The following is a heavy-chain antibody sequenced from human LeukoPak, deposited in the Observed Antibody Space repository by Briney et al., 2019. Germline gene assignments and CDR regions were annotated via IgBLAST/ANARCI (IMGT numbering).Heavy chain of an antibody. V-gene: IGHV1-2*02. CDR3: ARVEGVFRCSSTSCQPRVYYFDY. Sequence: ASVTVSCKASGYTFTGYYMHWVRQAPGQGLEWMGWINPNSGGTNYAQKFQGRVTMTRDTSTSTAYKELSRLRSDDTAVYDCARVEGVFRCSSTSCQPRVYYFDYWGQGTLVTVSS. D-gene: IGHD2-2*01. CDR1: GYTFTGYY. J-gene: IGHJ4*02. CDR2: INPNSGGT.